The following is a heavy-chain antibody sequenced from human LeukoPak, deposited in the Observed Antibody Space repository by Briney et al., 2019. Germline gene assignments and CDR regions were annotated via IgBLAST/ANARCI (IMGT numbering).Heavy chain of an antibody. D-gene: IGHD6-19*01. Sequence: ASVTVSCKASGYTFTSYDINWVRQATGQGLEWMGWMNPNSGNTGYAQKFQGRVIMTRNTSISTAYMELSSLRSEDTAVYYCARGRGSIAVAGTRAALGDYWGQGTLVTVSS. CDR1: GYTFTSYD. CDR3: ARGRGSIAVAGTRAALGDY. CDR2: MNPNSGNT. V-gene: IGHV1-8*01. J-gene: IGHJ4*02.